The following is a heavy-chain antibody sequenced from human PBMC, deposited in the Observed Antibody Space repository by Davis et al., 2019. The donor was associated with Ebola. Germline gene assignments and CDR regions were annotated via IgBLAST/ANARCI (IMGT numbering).Heavy chain of an antibody. J-gene: IGHJ6*02. D-gene: IGHD4-11*01. CDR3: ARGSGRSKRNKPDYSNYRSPLKYYYYYGMDV. CDR2: INHSGST. Sequence: PSETLSLTCTVSGGSISSYYWSWIRQPPGKGLEWIGEINHSGSTNYNPSLKSRVTISVDTSKNQFSLKLSSVTAADTAVYYCARGSGRSKRNKPDYSNYRSPLKYYYYYGMDVWGQGTTVTVSS. V-gene: IGHV4-34*01. CDR1: GGSISSYY.